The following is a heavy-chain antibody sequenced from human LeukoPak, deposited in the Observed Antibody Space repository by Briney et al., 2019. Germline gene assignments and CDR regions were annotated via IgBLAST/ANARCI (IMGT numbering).Heavy chain of an antibody. V-gene: IGHV1-46*01. CDR3: AREKIHVFDI. Sequence: AAVKVSRKASGYTFTSYNMQWVRQAPGQGLEWMGIINPSGGGTGYAQKFQGRVTMTRDTSTSTVYMELSSLRSEDTAVYYCAREKIHVFDIWGQGTVDPVSS. J-gene: IGHJ3*02. CDR1: GYTFTSYN. CDR2: INPSGGGT.